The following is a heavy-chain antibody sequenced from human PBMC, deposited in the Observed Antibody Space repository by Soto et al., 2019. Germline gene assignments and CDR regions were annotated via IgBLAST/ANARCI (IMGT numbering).Heavy chain of an antibody. Sequence: PGESLKISCQASGYNFATYWIGWVRQMPGKGLEWMAIIYPGDSDTLYNPSLQGQITISADKSISTAYLQWSSLKASDTAMYYCARTAAAGKYYYGMDVWGQGTTVTVSS. CDR1: GYNFATYW. V-gene: IGHV5-51*01. CDR2: IYPGDSDT. CDR3: ARTAAAGKYYYGMDV. J-gene: IGHJ6*02. D-gene: IGHD6-13*01.